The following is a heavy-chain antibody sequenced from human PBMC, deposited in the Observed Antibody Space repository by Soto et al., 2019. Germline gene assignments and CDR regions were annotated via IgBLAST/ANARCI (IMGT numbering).Heavy chain of an antibody. CDR1: GGTFSSYA. J-gene: IGHJ6*02. CDR2: IIPIFGTA. Sequence: SVKVSCKASGGTFSSYALSWVRQAPGQGLEWMGWIIPIFGTANYAQKFQGRVTLTADESTSTAYMELSSLRSEDMAVYYCARSSSGDYYGIDVWGRGATVTVSS. V-gene: IGHV1-69*13. D-gene: IGHD6-19*01. CDR3: ARSSSGDYYGIDV.